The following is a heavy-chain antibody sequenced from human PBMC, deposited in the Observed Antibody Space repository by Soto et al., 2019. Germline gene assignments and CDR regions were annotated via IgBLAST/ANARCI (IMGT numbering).Heavy chain of an antibody. D-gene: IGHD2-21*02. V-gene: IGHV3-53*01. Sequence: GSLRLSCAASGFTVSSNYMSWVRQAPGKGLEWVSVIYSGGSTYYADSVKGRFTISRDNSKNTLYLQMNSLRAEDTAVYYCARDCGGDCYPDYYYGMDVWGQGTTVTVSS. J-gene: IGHJ6*02. CDR3: ARDCGGDCYPDYYYGMDV. CDR2: IYSGGST. CDR1: GFTVSSNY.